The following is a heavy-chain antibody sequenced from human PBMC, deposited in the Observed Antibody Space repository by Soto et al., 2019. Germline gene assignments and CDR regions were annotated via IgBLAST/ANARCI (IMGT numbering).Heavy chain of an antibody. Sequence: EVQLLESGGGLVQPGGSLRLSCAASGFTFSSYAMNWVRQAPGKGLEWVSVISGSGGSTYYADAVKGRFTNSRDNSKNTQYLQMNSLTAEDRAVDNGAKRTAGWYFDLWGRGTLVTVSS. V-gene: IGHV3-23*01. D-gene: IGHD4-17*01. CDR1: GFTFSSYA. J-gene: IGHJ2*01. CDR2: ISGSGGST. CDR3: AKRTAGWYFDL.